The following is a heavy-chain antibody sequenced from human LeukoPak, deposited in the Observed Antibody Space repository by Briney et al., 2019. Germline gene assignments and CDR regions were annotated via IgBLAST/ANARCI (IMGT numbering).Heavy chain of an antibody. CDR2: IFDNRNT. D-gene: IGHD3-10*01. V-gene: IGHV4-59*01. J-gene: IGHJ5*02. CDR1: GGSISSYY. Sequence: SETLSLTCTVSGGSISSYYWSWIRQPAGKGLEWIGYIFDNRNTKYNPSLKSRVSLSLDASKNEFSLNLSSVTAADTAVYYCARDYYGSGKGWFDPWGQGTLVTVSS. CDR3: ARDYYGSGKGWFDP.